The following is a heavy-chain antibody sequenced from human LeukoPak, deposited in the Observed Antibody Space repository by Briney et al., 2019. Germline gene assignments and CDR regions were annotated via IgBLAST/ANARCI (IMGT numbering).Heavy chain of an antibody. CDR3: SRRFDC. CDR1: GFTFSDYS. J-gene: IGHJ4*02. CDR2: IDGSGDTI. Sequence: GGSLRLSCAASGFTFSDYSMNWVRQAPGKGLEWVSYIDGSGDTIYYADSVKGRFTISRDNAKNSLDLQMNSLRDEDTAVYYCSRRFDCWGQGTLVTVSS. V-gene: IGHV3-48*02.